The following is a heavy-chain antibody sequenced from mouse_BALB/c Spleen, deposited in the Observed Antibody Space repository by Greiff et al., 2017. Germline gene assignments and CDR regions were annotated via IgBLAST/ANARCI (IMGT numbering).Heavy chain of an antibody. J-gene: IGHJ3*01. CDR1: GFTFSDFY. Sequence: EVKVVESGGGLVQPGGSLRLSCATSGFTFSDFYMEWVRQPPGKRLEWIAASRNKANDYTTEYSASVKGRFIVSRDTSQSILYLQMNALRAEDTAIYYCARDVYGNHPAYWGQGTLVTVSA. V-gene: IGHV7-1*02. D-gene: IGHD2-1*01. CDR2: SRNKANDYTT. CDR3: ARDVYGNHPAY.